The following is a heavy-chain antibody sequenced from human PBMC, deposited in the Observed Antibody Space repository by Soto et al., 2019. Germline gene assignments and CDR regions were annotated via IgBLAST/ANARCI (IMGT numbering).Heavy chain of an antibody. J-gene: IGHJ3*02. CDR3: EGGREEWEPDAFDI. CDR1: GGSFSGYY. V-gene: IGHV4-34*01. D-gene: IGHD1-26*01. Sequence: QVQLQQWGAGLLKPSETLSLTCAVYGGSFSGYYWSWIRQPPGKGLEWIGEINHSGSTNYNPSLKGRVTISVDTSKNQFSLNLSSVTAADTAVYYCEGGREEWEPDAFDIWGQGTMVRVSS. CDR2: INHSGST.